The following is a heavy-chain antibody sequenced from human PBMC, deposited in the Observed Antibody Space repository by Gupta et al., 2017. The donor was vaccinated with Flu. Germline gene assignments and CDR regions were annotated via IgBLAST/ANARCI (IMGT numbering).Heavy chain of an antibody. J-gene: IGHJ4*02. D-gene: IGHD3-3*01. CDR3: ARTVDFWSGYYPHYFDF. V-gene: IGHV3-7*04. CDR1: GITFRTNW. CDR2: IKHDGSEK. Sequence: EVQLVESGGGLVQPGGSLRLSCAASGITFRTNWMSWVRQAPGKGLEWVANIKHDGSEKYYVDSVKGRFTISRDNAHNSVYLQMNSLRPEDTAVYYCARTVDFWSGYYPHYFDFWGQGTPVTVSS.